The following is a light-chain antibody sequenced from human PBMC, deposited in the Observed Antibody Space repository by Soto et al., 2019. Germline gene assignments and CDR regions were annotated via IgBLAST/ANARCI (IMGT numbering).Light chain of an antibody. V-gene: IGKV3-20*01. CDR2: GAS. CDR1: QSVSRTY. CDR3: QQYVSSPWT. J-gene: IGKJ1*01. Sequence: EIVLTQSPGTLSLSPGERVTLSCRASQSVSRTYLAWYQQKPGQAPRLLIYGASSRATGIPDRFSGSGSGTDFTLTISRLEPEDFAVYYCQQYVSSPWTFGQGTKVEIK.